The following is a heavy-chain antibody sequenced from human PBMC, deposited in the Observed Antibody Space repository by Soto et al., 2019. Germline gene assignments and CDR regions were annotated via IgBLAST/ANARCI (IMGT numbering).Heavy chain of an antibody. CDR1: GGSISSGGYY. CDR2: IYYSGST. D-gene: IGHD3-22*01. Sequence: QVQLQESGPGLVKPSQTLSLTCTVSGGSISSGGYYWSWIRQHPGKGLEWIGYIYYSGSTYYNPSLKSRVTISVDTSKNQFSLQLSSVTAADTAVYYCVSSGDSSGYTPLGYWGQGTLVTVSS. CDR3: VSSGDSSGYTPLGY. V-gene: IGHV4-31*03. J-gene: IGHJ4*02.